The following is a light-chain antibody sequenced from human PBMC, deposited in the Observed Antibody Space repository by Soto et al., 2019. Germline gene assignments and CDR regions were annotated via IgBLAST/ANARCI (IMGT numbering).Light chain of an antibody. J-gene: IGLJ1*01. CDR3: SSYASSSTLDV. V-gene: IGLV2-14*02. CDR1: SSDVGDYNL. Sequence: QSALTQPASVSGSPGLSITISCTGTSSDVGDYNLVSWFQQHPGKAPKLMIYDVSKRPSGVSNRFSGSKSGNTASLTISGLQAEDEADYYCSSYASSSTLDVFGTGTKVTVL. CDR2: DVS.